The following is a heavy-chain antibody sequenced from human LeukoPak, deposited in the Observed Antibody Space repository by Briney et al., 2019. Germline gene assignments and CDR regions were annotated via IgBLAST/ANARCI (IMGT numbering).Heavy chain of an antibody. Sequence: GASVKVSCKASGYTFTGYYMHWVRQAPGQGLEWMGWINPNSGGTNYAQKFQGRVTMTRDTSISTAYMELSRLRSDDTAVYYCARDYSVRYYDILTGYYHGGFFDYWGQGTLVTVSS. D-gene: IGHD3-9*01. V-gene: IGHV1-2*02. CDR1: GYTFTGYY. CDR3: ARDYSVRYYDILTGYYHGGFFDY. J-gene: IGHJ4*02. CDR2: INPNSGGT.